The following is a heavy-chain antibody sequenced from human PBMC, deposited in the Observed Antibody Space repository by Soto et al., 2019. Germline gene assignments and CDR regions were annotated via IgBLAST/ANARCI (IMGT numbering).Heavy chain of an antibody. D-gene: IGHD3-10*01. CDR3: TRLNFYYGSGSYYSYFVY. V-gene: IGHV4-59*08. CDR2: IYDSGST. CDR1: GGSISSGY. Sequence: ASETLSLTCTVSGGSISSGYWSWIRQPPGKGLEWIGYIYDSGSTNSKPSLKSRVTISLGTSKNQFSLKLSSVTAADTAVYYCTRLNFYYGSGSYYSYFVYWGQGTLGTVS. J-gene: IGHJ4*02.